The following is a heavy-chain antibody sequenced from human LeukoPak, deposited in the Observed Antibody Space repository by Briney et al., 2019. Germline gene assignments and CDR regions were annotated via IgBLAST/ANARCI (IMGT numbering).Heavy chain of an antibody. CDR3: ARERGVEGGYDYVGYFYYGMDV. CDR2: IYSGGST. CDR1: GFTVSTNH. V-gene: IGHV3-53*01. Sequence: PGGSLTLSCAASGFTVSTNHMSWVRKAPGKGLGWVSIIYSGGSTKYADTAKGRFPISRDISQNIVYLQMRSLRAEDSAVYCCARERGVEGGYDYVGYFYYGMDVWGQGTTVTVSS. J-gene: IGHJ6*02. D-gene: IGHD5-12*01.